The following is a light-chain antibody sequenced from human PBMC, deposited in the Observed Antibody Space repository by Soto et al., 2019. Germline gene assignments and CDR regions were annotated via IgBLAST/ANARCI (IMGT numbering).Light chain of an antibody. CDR2: AAS. CDR1: QSISSY. CDR3: QQRYSTPEFT. J-gene: IGKJ3*01. Sequence: DIQMTQSPSSLSASVGDRVTITCRASQSISSYLNWYQQKPGKAPKLLIYAASSLQSGVPSRFSGSGSGTDFTLTISSLQPEDFATYYCQQRYSTPEFTCGPGTKVDIK. V-gene: IGKV1-39*01.